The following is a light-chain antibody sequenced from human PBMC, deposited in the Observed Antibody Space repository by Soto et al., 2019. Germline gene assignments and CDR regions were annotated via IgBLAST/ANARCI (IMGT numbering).Light chain of an antibody. CDR3: QQSYSILVIT. J-gene: IGKJ5*01. V-gene: IGKV1-39*01. CDR1: HIISSY. CDR2: AAS. Sequence: DIRVTQSPSFVSASVGDRVTITCRASHIISSYLNWYQQKPGKAPKLLIYAASSLHSGAPSRFSGSGSGTDFTLTISSLQPEDFATYYCQQSYSILVITFCQVGRLEIK.